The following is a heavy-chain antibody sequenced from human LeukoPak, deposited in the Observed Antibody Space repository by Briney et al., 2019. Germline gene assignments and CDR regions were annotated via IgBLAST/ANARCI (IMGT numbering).Heavy chain of an antibody. CDR1: GGSISSGGYS. J-gene: IGHJ6*02. CDR3: ASGRVVRGPYYYYYGMDV. V-gene: IGHV4-30-2*01. CDR2: IYHSGST. D-gene: IGHD3-10*01. Sequence: SETLSLTCAVSGGSISSGGYSWSWIRQPPGKGLEWIGYIYHSGSTYYNPSLKSRVTISVDRSKNQFSLKLSSVTAADTAVYYCASGRVVRGPYYYYYGMDVWGQGTTVTVSS.